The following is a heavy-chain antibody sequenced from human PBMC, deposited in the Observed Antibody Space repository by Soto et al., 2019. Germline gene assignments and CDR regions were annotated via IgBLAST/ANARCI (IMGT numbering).Heavy chain of an antibody. CDR3: AKDRTAMALYGMDV. J-gene: IGHJ6*02. Sequence: LRLSCAASGFTFDDYAMHWVRQAPGKGLEWVSGISWNSGSIGYADSVKGRFTISRDNAKNSPYLQMNSLRAEDTALYYCAKDRTAMALYGMDVWGQGTTVTVSS. V-gene: IGHV3-9*01. CDR1: GFTFDDYA. CDR2: ISWNSGSI. D-gene: IGHD5-18*01.